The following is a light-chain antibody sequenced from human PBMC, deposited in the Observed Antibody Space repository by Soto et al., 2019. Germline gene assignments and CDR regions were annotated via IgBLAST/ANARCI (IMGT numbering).Light chain of an antibody. V-gene: IGLV1-44*01. Sequence: QSVLTQPPSASATPGQRVTISCSGSSSNIGSNTVNWYQQLPGTAPKLLIYSNYQRPSGVPDRFSGSKSDTSASLAISGLQSEDEADYYCAAWDDSLNAWVFGGGTKVTVL. CDR2: SNY. J-gene: IGLJ3*02. CDR1: SSNIGSNT. CDR3: AAWDDSLNAWV.